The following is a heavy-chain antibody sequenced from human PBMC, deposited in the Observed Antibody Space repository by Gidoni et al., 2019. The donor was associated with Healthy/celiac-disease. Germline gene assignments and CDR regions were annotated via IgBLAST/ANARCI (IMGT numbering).Heavy chain of an antibody. J-gene: IGHJ4*02. CDR2: ISWNSGSI. V-gene: IGHV3-9*01. CDR1: GFTFDDYA. CDR3: AKDYQDYYDSSGYFDY. D-gene: IGHD3-22*01. Sequence: EVQLVESGGGLVQPGRSLRLSCAASGFTFDDYAMHWVRQAPGKGLEWVSGISWNSGSIGYADSVKGRFTISRDNAKNSLYLQMNSLRAEDTALYYCAKDYQDYYDSSGYFDYWGQGTLVTVSS.